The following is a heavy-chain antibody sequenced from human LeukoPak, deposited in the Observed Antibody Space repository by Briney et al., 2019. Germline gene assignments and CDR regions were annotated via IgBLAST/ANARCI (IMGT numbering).Heavy chain of an antibody. J-gene: IGHJ3*02. CDR2: IYSDDSDT. CDR3: ARLSGGIEGRGAFDI. Sequence: GESLKISCKGSGYRFTSYWIGWVRPMTGKGLEWMGVIYSDDSDTRYSPSFQGQVSISADKSISTAYLQWSSLKASDTAMYYCARLSGGIEGRGAFDIWGQGTMVTVSS. CDR1: GYRFTSYW. V-gene: IGHV5-51*01. D-gene: IGHD3-10*01.